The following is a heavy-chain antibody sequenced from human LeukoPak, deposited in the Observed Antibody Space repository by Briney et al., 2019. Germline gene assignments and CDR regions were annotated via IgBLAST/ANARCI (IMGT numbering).Heavy chain of an antibody. CDR1: GFTFSSYA. D-gene: IGHD4-17*01. CDR2: ISYDGSNK. Sequence: GGSLRLSCAASGFTFSSYAMHWVRQAPGKGLEWVAVISYDGSNKYYADSVKGRFTISRDNSKNTLYLQMNSLRAEDTAVYYCAKDLARPYGDYLGTFDYWGQGTLVTVSS. CDR3: AKDLARPYGDYLGTFDY. J-gene: IGHJ4*02. V-gene: IGHV3-30*04.